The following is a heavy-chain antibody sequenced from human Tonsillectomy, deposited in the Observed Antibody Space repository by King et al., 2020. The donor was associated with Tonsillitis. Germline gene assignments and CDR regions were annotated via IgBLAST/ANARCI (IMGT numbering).Heavy chain of an antibody. D-gene: IGHD3-22*01. Sequence: VQLKQSGPGLVKPSQTLSLTCAISGDSVSSNSAAWNWIRQSPSRGLEWLGRTYYRAKWYYAYAVSVKSRVIIIPDTSKNQFSLQLNSVTPEDTAVYYCTRDLDSIGAPDKWGQGTLVTVSS. CDR2: TYYRAKWYY. V-gene: IGHV6-1*01. J-gene: IGHJ4*02. CDR1: GDSVSSNSAA. CDR3: TRDLDSIGAPDK.